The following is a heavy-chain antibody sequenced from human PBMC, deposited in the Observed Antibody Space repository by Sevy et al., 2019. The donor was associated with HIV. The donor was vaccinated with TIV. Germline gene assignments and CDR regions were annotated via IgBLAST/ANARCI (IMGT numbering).Heavy chain of an antibody. Sequence: ASVKVSCKASGFTFTSSAVQWVRQARGQRLEGIGWIVVGSGNTNYAQKFQERVTITRDMSTSTAYMELSSLRSEGTAVYYCAAVGGFFGDFDYWGQGTLVTVSS. V-gene: IGHV1-58*01. CDR1: GFTFTSSA. CDR3: AAVGGFFGDFDY. CDR2: IVVGSGNT. D-gene: IGHD2-15*01. J-gene: IGHJ4*02.